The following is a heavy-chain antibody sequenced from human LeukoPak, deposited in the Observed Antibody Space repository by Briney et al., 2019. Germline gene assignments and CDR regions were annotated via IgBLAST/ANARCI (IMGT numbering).Heavy chain of an antibody. V-gene: IGHV3-11*05. Sequence: KPGGSLRLSCAASGFTFSDYYMSWIRQAPGKGLEGLSYFSSSSSYTNYADSVKGRFTISRDNAKNSLYLHMNSLRAEDTAVYYCAREVSYYDSSGYYGGNWFDPWGQGTLVTVSS. CDR1: GFTFSDYY. D-gene: IGHD3-22*01. CDR3: AREVSYYDSSGYYGGNWFDP. J-gene: IGHJ5*02. CDR2: FSSSSSYT.